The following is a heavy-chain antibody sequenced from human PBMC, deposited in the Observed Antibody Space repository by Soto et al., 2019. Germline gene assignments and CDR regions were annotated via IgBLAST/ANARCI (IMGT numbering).Heavy chain of an antibody. J-gene: IGHJ4*02. CDR2: IYYSGST. V-gene: IGHV4-59*01. CDR3: ARNPYSSSWYYFDY. Sequence: SETLSLTCTVSGGSISSYYWSWIRQPPGKGLEWIGYIYYSGSTNYNPSLKSRVTISVDTSKNQFSLKLSSVTAADTAVYYCARNPYSSSWYYFDYWGQGTLVTVSS. CDR1: GGSISSYY. D-gene: IGHD6-13*01.